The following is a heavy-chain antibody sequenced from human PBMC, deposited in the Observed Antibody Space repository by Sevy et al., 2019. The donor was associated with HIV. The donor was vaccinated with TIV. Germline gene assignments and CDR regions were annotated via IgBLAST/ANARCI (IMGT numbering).Heavy chain of an antibody. CDR1: GFIFSDYA. CDR2: ISGGDDST. J-gene: IGHJ2*01. D-gene: IGHD3-22*01. CDR3: AKFGDYYDSGGYYWYFDF. V-gene: IGHV3-23*01. Sequence: GGSLRLSCAASGFIFSDYAMSWVRQAPGKGLEWVSSISGGDDSTYYADSVKGRFTVSRDNSKNTTYLQMNTLRAEDTALYYCAKFGDYYDSGGYYWYFDFWGRGTLVTVSS.